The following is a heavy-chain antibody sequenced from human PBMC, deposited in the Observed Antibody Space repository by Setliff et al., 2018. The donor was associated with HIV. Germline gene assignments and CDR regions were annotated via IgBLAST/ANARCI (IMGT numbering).Heavy chain of an antibody. CDR3: TREGRGDPAMATTRIDY. J-gene: IGHJ4*02. CDR1: GDSISSGSYF. CDR2: IYYTGFA. D-gene: IGHD5-12*01. V-gene: IGHV4-39*02. Sequence: SETLSLTCSVSGDSISSGSYFWGWIRQTPGKGLEWIGYIYYTGFAYYNPSLKIRVTISLDTSKTHFFLNLTSVTDADTAVYFCTREGRGDPAMATTRIDYWGQGKLVTVSS.